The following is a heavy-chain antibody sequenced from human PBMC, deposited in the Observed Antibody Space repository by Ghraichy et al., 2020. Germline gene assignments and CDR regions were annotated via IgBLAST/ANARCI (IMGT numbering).Heavy chain of an antibody. V-gene: IGHV3-48*02. J-gene: IGHJ4*02. CDR1: GFTFSSYS. CDR3: ARDGYSSSWYEPRPEGD. Sequence: GGFLRLSCAASGFTFSSYSMNWVRQAPGKGLEWVSYISSSSSTIYYADSVKGRFTISRDNAKNSLYLQMNSLRDEDTAVYYCARDGYSSSWYEPRPEGDWGQGTRVSGSP. CDR2: ISSSSSTI. D-gene: IGHD6-13*01.